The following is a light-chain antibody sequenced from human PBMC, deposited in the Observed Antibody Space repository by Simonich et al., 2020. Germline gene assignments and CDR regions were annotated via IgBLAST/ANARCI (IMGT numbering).Light chain of an antibody. CDR1: QSISSY. CDR3: QQSYSTPFT. CDR2: AAS. J-gene: IGKJ3*01. V-gene: IGKV1-39*01. Sequence: DIHMTQSPSSLSASVGYIVTITFLASQSISSYLNWYQQKPGKAPKLLIYAASSLQSRVPSRFSGSGSGTDFTLTISSLQPEDFATYYCQQSYSTPFTFGTGTKVDIK.